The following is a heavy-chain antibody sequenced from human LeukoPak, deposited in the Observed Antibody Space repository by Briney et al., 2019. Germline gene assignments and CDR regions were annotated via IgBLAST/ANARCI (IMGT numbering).Heavy chain of an antibody. J-gene: IGHJ4*02. CDR2: IYPGDSGT. Sequence: GESLKISCKGSGYSLTSYWIGWVRQMPGKGLEWMGIIYPGDSGTRYSPSFQGQVTISADKSISTAYLQWSSLKASDTAMYYCARRGANREYYFDYWGQGTLVTVSS. CDR3: ARRGANREYYFDY. CDR1: GYSLTSYW. V-gene: IGHV5-51*01. D-gene: IGHD5-24*01.